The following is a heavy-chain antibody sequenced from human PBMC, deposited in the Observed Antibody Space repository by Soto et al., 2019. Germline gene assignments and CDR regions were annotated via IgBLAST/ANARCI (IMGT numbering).Heavy chain of an antibody. V-gene: IGHV3-23*01. J-gene: IGHJ4*02. CDR3: ARPAYYDFWSGLEI. CDR2: ISGNAYGI. CDR1: GFTFSGFA. D-gene: IGHD3-3*01. Sequence: EVQLLESGGGLVQPGGSLRLSCAASGFTFSGFAMTWVRQAPGKGLEWVSSISGNAYGIYYADSVKGRFTISRDNSKNTLYLQMSSLRAEDTAIYYCARPAYYDFWSGLEIWGQGSLVTVSS.